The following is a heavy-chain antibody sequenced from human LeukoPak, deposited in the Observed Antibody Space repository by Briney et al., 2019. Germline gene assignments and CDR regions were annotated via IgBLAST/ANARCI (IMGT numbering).Heavy chain of an antibody. D-gene: IGHD2-2*01. CDR2: IYYSGST. V-gene: IGHV4-59*01. J-gene: IGHJ4*02. CDR1: GGSISSYY. Sequence: SETLSLTCTVSGGSISSYYWSWIRQPPGKGLEWIGYIYYSGSTNYNPSLKSRVTISVDTSKNQFSLKLSSVTAADTAVYYCARESIVVVPAAMRDYFDYWGQGTLVTVSS. CDR3: ARESIVVVPAAMRDYFDY.